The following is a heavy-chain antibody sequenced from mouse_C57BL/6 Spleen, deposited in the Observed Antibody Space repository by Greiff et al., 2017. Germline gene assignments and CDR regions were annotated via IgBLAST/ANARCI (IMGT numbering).Heavy chain of an antibody. CDR1: GFSLTSYG. CDR3: ARQKYDYDGYYAMDY. Sequence: QVQLKESGPGLVAPSQSLSITCTVSGFSLTSYGVHWVRQPPGKGLEWLVVIWSDGSTTYNSALKSRLSISKDNSKSQVFLKMNSLQTDDTAMYYCARQKYDYDGYYAMDYWGQGTSVTVSS. J-gene: IGHJ4*01. V-gene: IGHV2-6-1*01. CDR2: IWSDGST. D-gene: IGHD2-4*01.